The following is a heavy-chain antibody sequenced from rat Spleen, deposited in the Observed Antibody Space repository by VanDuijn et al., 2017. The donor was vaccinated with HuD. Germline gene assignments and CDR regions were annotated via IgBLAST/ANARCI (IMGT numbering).Heavy chain of an antibody. CDR2: ISSDGGST. V-gene: IGHV5-25*01. CDR1: GFTFSNYG. Sequence: EVQLVESGGGLVQPGRSMKLSCAASGFTFSNYGMAWVRRAPKKGLEWVAYISSDGGSTYYRYSVKGRFTISRDNAKSTPYLQMDSLRSEDTATYYCARHYGGYSEYVMDAWGQGASVTVSS. CDR3: ARHYGGYSEYVMDA. J-gene: IGHJ4*01. D-gene: IGHD1-11*01.